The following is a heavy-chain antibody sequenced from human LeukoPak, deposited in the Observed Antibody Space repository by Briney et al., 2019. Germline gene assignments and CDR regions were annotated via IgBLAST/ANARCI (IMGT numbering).Heavy chain of an antibody. CDR3: ARYRIGHDYVWGSYRYRYYYYMDV. CDR2: IKQDGSEK. V-gene: IGHV3-7*01. D-gene: IGHD3-16*02. J-gene: IGHJ6*03. CDR1: GFTFSSYG. Sequence: GGSLRLSCAASGFTFSSYGMTWVRQAPGKGLEWVANIKQDGSEKYYVDSVKGRFTISRDNAKNSLYLQMNSLRAEDTAVYYCARYRIGHDYVWGSYRYRYYYYMDVWGKGTTVTVSS.